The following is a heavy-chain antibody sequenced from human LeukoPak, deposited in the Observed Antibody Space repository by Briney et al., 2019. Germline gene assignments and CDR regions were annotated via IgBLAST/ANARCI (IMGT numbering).Heavy chain of an antibody. V-gene: IGHV3-30*18. CDR2: ISYDGSNK. CDR3: AKDLTQLLGRFDY. CDR1: GFTFSSYG. D-gene: IGHD6-13*01. Sequence: GGSLRLSCAASGFTFSSYGMHWVRQAPGKGLEWVAVISYDGSNKYYADSVKGRFTISRDNSKNTLYLQMNSLRAEDTAVYYCAKDLTQLLGRFDYWGQGTLVTVSS. J-gene: IGHJ4*02.